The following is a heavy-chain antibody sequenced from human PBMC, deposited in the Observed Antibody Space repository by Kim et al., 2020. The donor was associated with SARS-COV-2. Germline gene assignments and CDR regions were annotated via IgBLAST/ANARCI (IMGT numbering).Heavy chain of an antibody. CDR3: ARFYGDYDDYYYGMDV. D-gene: IGHD4-17*01. Sequence: SLKSRVTISVDTSKNQFSLKLSSVTAADTAVYYCARFYGDYDDYYYGMDVWGQGTTVTVSS. J-gene: IGHJ6*02. V-gene: IGHV4-59*01.